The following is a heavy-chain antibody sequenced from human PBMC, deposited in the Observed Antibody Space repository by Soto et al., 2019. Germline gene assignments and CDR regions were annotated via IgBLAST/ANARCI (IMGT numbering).Heavy chain of an antibody. CDR2: ISAYNANT. J-gene: IGHJ4*02. CDR1: GYTFTSYG. Sequence: QVQLVQSGAEVKKPGASVKVSCTASGYTFTSYGISWVRQAPVQGLEWMGWISAYNANTNYSQKLQGRVTMTTDTSTRASYLELRSLSSEFPAVHFCARDRLGATGDYWGQGTLITVSS. CDR3: ARDRLGATGDY. V-gene: IGHV1-18*01. D-gene: IGHD1-26*01.